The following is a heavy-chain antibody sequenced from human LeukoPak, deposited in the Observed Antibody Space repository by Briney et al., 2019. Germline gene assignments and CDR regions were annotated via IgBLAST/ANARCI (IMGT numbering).Heavy chain of an antibody. J-gene: IGHJ4*02. CDR2: INPSGGST. Sequence: ASVKVSFKASGYTFISYYMHWVRQAPGQGLEWMGIINPSGGSTSYSQKFQGRVNMTRDTSTSTVYMELSSLRSEDTAVYYCATGANYDFWSGNDYWGQGTLVTVSS. CDR1: GYTFISYY. D-gene: IGHD3-3*01. CDR3: ATGANYDFWSGNDY. V-gene: IGHV1-46*03.